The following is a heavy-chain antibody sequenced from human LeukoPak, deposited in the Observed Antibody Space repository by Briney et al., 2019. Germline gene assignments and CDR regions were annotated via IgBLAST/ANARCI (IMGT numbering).Heavy chain of an antibody. J-gene: IGHJ6*03. Sequence: GGSLRLSCAASGFTFSSYGMHWVRQAPGKGLEWVAVISYDGSNKYYADSVKGRFTISRDSSKNTLYLQMNSLRAEDTAVYYCAKGLIADYYMDVWGKGTTVTVSS. D-gene: IGHD2-21*01. CDR1: GFTFSSYG. CDR2: ISYDGSNK. CDR3: AKGLIADYYMDV. V-gene: IGHV3-30*18.